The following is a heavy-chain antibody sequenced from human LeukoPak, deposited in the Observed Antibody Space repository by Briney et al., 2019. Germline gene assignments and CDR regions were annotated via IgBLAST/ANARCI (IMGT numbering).Heavy chain of an antibody. CDR3: ARSRTAMVHDAFDI. Sequence: PSETVSLTCTVAGGSISSYYWSWIRQPPGKGLEWIGYIYYSGSTNYNPSLKSRVTISVDTSKNQFSLKLSSVTAADTAVYYCARSRTAMVHDAFDIWGQGTMVTVSS. V-gene: IGHV4-59*01. D-gene: IGHD5-18*01. CDR1: GGSISSYY. J-gene: IGHJ3*02. CDR2: IYYSGST.